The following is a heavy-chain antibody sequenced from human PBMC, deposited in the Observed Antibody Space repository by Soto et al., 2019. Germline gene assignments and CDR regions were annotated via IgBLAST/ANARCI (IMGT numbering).Heavy chain of an antibody. J-gene: IGHJ6*02. CDR2: IWYDGSNK. CDR1: GFTLSSYG. D-gene: IGHD2-21*02. V-gene: IGHV3-33*01. Sequence: PGGSLRRSYAASGFTLSSYGMHWVRQATGKGLEWVAVIWYDGSNKYYADSVKGRFTISRDNSKNTLYLQMNSLRAEDTAVYFCAREDDGGDRDYYGLDVWGQGTTVTVSS. CDR3: AREDDGGDRDYYGLDV.